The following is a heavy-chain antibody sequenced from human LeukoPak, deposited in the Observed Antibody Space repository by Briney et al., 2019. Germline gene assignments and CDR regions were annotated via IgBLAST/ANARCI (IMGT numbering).Heavy chain of an antibody. CDR3: ARVLAGDGYNDGFDY. CDR1: GYTFTSYG. CDR2: ISAYNGNT. D-gene: IGHD5-24*01. Sequence: ASVKVSCKASGYTFTSYGISWVRQAPGQGLEWMGWISAYNGNTNYAQKLQGRVTMTTDTSTSTAYMELRSLRSDDTAVYYCARVLAGDGYNDGFDYWGQGTLVTVSS. J-gene: IGHJ4*02. V-gene: IGHV1-18*01.